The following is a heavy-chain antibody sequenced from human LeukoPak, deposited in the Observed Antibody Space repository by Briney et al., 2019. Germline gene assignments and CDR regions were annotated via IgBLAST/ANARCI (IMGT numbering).Heavy chain of an antibody. V-gene: IGHV3-23*01. D-gene: IGHD5-18*01. Sequence: GGSLRLSYAASGFTFSSYAMSWVRQAPGKGLEWVSAITGSGGSIYYVDSVRGRFTISRDNSQSTLYLQMNSLRAEDTAVYFCAKDRGYSYGYPYFDSWGQGTLVTVSS. CDR3: AKDRGYSYGYPYFDS. J-gene: IGHJ4*02. CDR2: ITGSGGSI. CDR1: GFTFSSYA.